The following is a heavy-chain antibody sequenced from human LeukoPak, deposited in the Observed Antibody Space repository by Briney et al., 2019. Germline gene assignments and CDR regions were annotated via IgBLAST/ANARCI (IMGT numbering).Heavy chain of an antibody. CDR2: INHSGST. D-gene: IGHD3-3*01. J-gene: IGHJ5*02. CDR3: ARERLYYDFWSGYPYPFDP. CDR1: GGSISSTNW. V-gene: IGHV4-4*02. Sequence: SETLSLTCAVSGGSISSTNWWSWVRQPPGKGLEWIGEINHSGSTNYNPSLKSRVTISVDTSKNQFSLKLSSVTAADTAVYYCARERLYYDFWSGYPYPFDPWGQGTLVTVSS.